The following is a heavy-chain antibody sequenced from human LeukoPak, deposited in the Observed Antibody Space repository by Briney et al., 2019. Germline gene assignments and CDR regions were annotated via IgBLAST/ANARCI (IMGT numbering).Heavy chain of an antibody. CDR3: ARGGSLAVAPHQYYFDY. D-gene: IGHD6-19*01. CDR1: GGTFSSYA. Sequence: SVKVSCKASGGTFSSYAISWVRQAPGQGLEWMGGIIPIFGTANYAQKFQGRVTMTRDTSTSAVYMEVSSLRSEDTAVYYCARGGSLAVAPHQYYFDYWGQGTLVTVSS. J-gene: IGHJ4*02. CDR2: IIPIFGTA. V-gene: IGHV1-69*05.